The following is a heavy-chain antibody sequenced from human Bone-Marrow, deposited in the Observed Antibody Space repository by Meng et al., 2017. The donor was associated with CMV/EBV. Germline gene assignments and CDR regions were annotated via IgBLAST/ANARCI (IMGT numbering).Heavy chain of an antibody. J-gene: IGHJ5*02. CDR1: GFTFSSYS. CDR3: AITAAGTSWFDP. D-gene: IGHD6-13*01. CDR2: ISSSSSYI. Sequence: GGSLRLPCSASGFTFSSYSMNWVRQAPGKGLEWVSSISSSSSYIYYADSVKGRFTISRDNAKNSLYLQMNSLRAEDTAVYYCAITAAGTSWFDPWGQGTLVTVSS. V-gene: IGHV3-21*01.